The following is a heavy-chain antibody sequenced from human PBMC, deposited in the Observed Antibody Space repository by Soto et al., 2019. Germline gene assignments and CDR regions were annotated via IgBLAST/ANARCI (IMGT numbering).Heavy chain of an antibody. Sequence: SGTPLPHRPVSCCSLRNGSYYWSWVPQPPGKGLEWIGYIYYSGSTNYNPSLKSRVTISVDTSKNQFSLKLSSVTAADTAVYYRARVRFLEWLSGFDPWGQGTLVTVSS. J-gene: IGHJ5*02. CDR3: ARVRFLEWLSGFDP. CDR2: IYYSGST. D-gene: IGHD3-3*01. V-gene: IGHV4-61*01. CDR1: CCSLRNGSYY.